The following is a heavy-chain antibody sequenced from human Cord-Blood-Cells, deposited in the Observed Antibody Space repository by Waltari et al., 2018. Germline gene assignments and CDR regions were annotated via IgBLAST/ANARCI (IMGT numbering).Heavy chain of an antibody. D-gene: IGHD3-10*01. CDR2: INSDGSST. Sequence: EVQLVESGGGLVQPGGSLRLSCAASVFTFSSYWMHWVRQAPGKGLVWVSRINSDGSSTSYADSVKGRFTISRDNAKNTLYLQMNSLRAEDTAVYYCARDKGRRDAFDIWGQGTMVTVSS. CDR3: ARDKGRRDAFDI. V-gene: IGHV3-74*01. J-gene: IGHJ3*02. CDR1: VFTFSSYW.